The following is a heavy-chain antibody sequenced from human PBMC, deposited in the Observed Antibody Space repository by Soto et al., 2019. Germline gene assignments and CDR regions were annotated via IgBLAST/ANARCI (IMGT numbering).Heavy chain of an antibody. CDR3: ARGKRYGYNRHSTLDI. J-gene: IGHJ3*02. V-gene: IGHV1-8*01. Sequence: QVQLVQSGAEVKKPGASVKVSCKASGYTFTSYDINWVRQATGQGLEWMGWMNPNSGNTGYAQKFQGRVTMTRNTSISTAYMELSSLRSEDTAVYYCARGKRYGYNRHSTLDIWGQGTMVTVSS. CDR1: GYTFTSYD. CDR2: MNPNSGNT. D-gene: IGHD5-12*01.